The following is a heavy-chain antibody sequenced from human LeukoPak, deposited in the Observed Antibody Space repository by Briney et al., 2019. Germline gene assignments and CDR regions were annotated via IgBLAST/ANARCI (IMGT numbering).Heavy chain of an antibody. CDR3: ARGIPAAMPSLPEDWFDP. CDR1: GYTFTSYG. J-gene: IGHJ5*02. V-gene: IGHV1-46*01. CDR2: INPSGGST. D-gene: IGHD2-2*01. Sequence: ASVKVSCKASGYTFTSYGISWVRQAPGQGLEWMGIINPSGGSTSYAQKFQGRVTMTRDTSTSTVYMELSSLRSEDTAVYYCARGIPAAMPSLPEDWFDPWGQGTLVTVSS.